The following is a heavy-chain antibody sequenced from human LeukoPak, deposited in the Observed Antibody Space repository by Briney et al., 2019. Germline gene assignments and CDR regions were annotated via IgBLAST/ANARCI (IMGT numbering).Heavy chain of an antibody. D-gene: IGHD2-15*01. V-gene: IGHV3-53*01. CDR2: IYSGGSA. CDR3: ARVIQSLLLKEYFDY. CDR1: GLTVSINY. Sequence: GGSLRLSCAASGLTVSINYMSWVRQAPGKGLEWVSVIYSGGSAYYADSLKGRFTISRDNSKNTLYLQMNSLRAEDTAVYYCARVIQSLLLKEYFDYWRQGTLVTVSS. J-gene: IGHJ4*02.